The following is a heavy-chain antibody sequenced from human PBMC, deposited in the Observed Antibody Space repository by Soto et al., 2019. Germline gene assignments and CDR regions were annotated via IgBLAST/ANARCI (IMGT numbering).Heavy chain of an antibody. CDR2: FHYSGRT. Sequence: PSETLSLTCFVSGGSLNSGPSSWGRIRQHPRKGPECLGTFHYSGRTYYSPSLESRFTISVDTSKNKFSLKLRSVTAADTPVFYCARLAVYCSGADCYRYFGMEVWCQGTS. J-gene: IGHJ6*02. CDR3: ARLAVYCSGADCYRYFGMEV. CDR1: GGSLNSGPSS. V-gene: IGHV4-39*01. D-gene: IGHD2-15*01.